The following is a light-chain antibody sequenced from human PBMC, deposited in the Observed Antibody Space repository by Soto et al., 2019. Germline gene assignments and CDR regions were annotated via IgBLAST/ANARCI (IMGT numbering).Light chain of an antibody. J-gene: IGKJ1*01. CDR3: QQYGSSPVT. V-gene: IGKV3-20*01. Sequence: EIVLTQSPGTLSLSPGERATLSCRASQSVSSSYLAWYQQKPGQAPRLLIYGTSGRATGIPHRFSGSGSGTDFTLTMSRLEPEDFAVYYCQQYGSSPVTFGQGTKVEIK. CDR1: QSVSSSY. CDR2: GTS.